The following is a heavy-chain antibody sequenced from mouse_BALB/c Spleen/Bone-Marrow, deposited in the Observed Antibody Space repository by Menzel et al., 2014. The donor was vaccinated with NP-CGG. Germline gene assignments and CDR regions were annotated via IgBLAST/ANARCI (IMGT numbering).Heavy chain of an antibody. CDR2: ISSGSSPI. J-gene: IGHJ2*01. CDR1: GFTFSSFG. CDR3: TRGGNWEDFDY. D-gene: IGHD4-1*01. V-gene: IGHV5-17*02. Sequence: EVNVVESGEGLVQPGGSRKLSCAASGFTFSSFGMHWVRQAPEKGLEWVAHISSGSSPIFYADTVKGRFTISRDNPKNTLFLQMTSLRSEDTAIYYCTRGGNWEDFDYWGQGTTLTVSS.